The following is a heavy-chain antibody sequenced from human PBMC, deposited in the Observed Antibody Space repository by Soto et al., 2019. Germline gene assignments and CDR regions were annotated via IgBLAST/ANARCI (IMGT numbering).Heavy chain of an antibody. V-gene: IGHV4-34*01. CDR3: ARRRRTPKASHYYYYGMDV. J-gene: IGHJ6*02. Sequence: SETLSLTCAVYGGSFSGYYWSWIRQPPGKGLEWIGEINHSGSTNYNPSLKSRVTISVDTSKNQFSLKLSSVTAADTAVYYCARRRRTPKASHYYYYGMDVWGQGTTVTVSS. CDR1: GGSFSGYY. CDR2: INHSGST.